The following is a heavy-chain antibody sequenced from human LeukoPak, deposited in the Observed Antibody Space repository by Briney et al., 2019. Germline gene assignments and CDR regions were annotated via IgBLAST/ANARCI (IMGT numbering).Heavy chain of an antibody. CDR3: AKERLSTTAFDY. J-gene: IGHJ4*02. CDR1: GFTFSSYA. V-gene: IGHV3-23*01. Sequence: GGSLRLSCAASGFTFSSYAMTWVRRAPGKGLEWVSGTSGSGGSTYYADSVKGRFTISRDNSKNTLYLQMNSLRAEDTAIYYCAKERLSTTAFDYWGQGTLVTVSS. CDR2: TSGSGGST. D-gene: IGHD3-16*02.